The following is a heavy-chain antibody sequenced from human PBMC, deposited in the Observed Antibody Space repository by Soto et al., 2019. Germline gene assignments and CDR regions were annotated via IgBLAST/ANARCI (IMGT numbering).Heavy chain of an antibody. CDR1: GYTFSSFA. J-gene: IGHJ4*02. D-gene: IGHD3-16*01. CDR2: VSTYNGKA. Sequence: ASVKVSCKASGYTFSSFAISWVRQAPGQGLEWMGWVSTYNGKAHYVHGLQDRVTMTMDTSTTTAYMDLRSLTSDDTAGYYCVRGRERLFYDSNGFYFDSWGQGTLVTVSS. CDR3: VRGRERLFYDSNGFYFDS. V-gene: IGHV1-18*01.